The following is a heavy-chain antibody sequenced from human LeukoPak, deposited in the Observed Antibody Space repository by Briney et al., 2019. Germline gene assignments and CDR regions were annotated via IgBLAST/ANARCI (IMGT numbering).Heavy chain of an antibody. J-gene: IGHJ4*02. CDR1: GYTFTGYY. D-gene: IGHD1-1*01. V-gene: IGHV1-2*06. Sequence: ASVKVSCKASGYTFTGYYMHWVRQAPGQGLEWMGRINPNSGGTNYAQKFQGRVTMTRDTSISTAYMELSRLRSDDTAVYYCAREPNDGPMASSFDYWGQGTLVTVSS. CDR3: AREPNDGPMASSFDY. CDR2: INPNSGGT.